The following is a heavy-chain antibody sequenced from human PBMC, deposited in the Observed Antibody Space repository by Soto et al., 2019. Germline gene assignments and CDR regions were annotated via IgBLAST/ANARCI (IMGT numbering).Heavy chain of an antibody. J-gene: IGHJ5*02. V-gene: IGHV3-30-3*01. CDR3: ARHLSHLKTGWLDP. CDR1: GFTFINYA. D-gene: IGHD7-27*01. CDR2: ISGDGSNE. Sequence: QEQLVESGGGVVQPGRSLRLSCRVSGFTFINYAMHWVRQAPGKGLEWVALISGDGSNEYYADSVKGRFTISRDNSRNTPYLQMNSLRADDTAVYYCARHLSHLKTGWLDPWGQGTLVTVSS.